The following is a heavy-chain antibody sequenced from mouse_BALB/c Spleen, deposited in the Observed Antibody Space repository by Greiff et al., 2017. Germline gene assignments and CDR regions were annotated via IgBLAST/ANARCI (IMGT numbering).Heavy chain of an antibody. J-gene: IGHJ1*01. D-gene: IGHD1-1*01. CDR2: IDPANGNT. V-gene: IGHV14-3*02. CDR3: ASDYGSSYRYFDV. CDR1: GFNIKDTY. Sequence: EVQLQQSGAELVKPGASVKLSCTASGFNIKDTYMHWVKQRPEQGLEWIGRIDPANGNTKYDPKFQGKATITADTSSNTAYLQLSSLTSEDTAVYYCASDYGSSYRYFDVWGAGTTVTVSS.